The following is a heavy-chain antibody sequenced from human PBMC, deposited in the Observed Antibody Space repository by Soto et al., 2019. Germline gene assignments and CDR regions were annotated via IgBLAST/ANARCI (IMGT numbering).Heavy chain of an antibody. J-gene: IGHJ4*02. V-gene: IGHV4-39*01. D-gene: IGHD3-16*02. CDR2: IYYSGST. Sequence: QLQLQESGPGLVKPSETLSLTCTVSGGSISSSSYYWGWIRQPPGKGLEWIGSIYYSGSTYYNPSLKSRVTISVDTSKNQFSLKLSSVTAADTAVYYCARHGPSLDDYVWGSYRYTPFDYWGQGTLVTVSS. CDR3: ARHGPSLDDYVWGSYRYTPFDY. CDR1: GGSISSSSYY.